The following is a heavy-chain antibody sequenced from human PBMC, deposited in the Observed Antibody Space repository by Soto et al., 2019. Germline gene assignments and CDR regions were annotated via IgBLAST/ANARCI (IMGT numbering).Heavy chain of an antibody. CDR2: INHSGST. V-gene: IGHV4-34*01. J-gene: IGHJ4*02. CDR3: ARSFAPDRITMVRGVIWGPFDY. D-gene: IGHD3-10*01. Sequence: PSETLSLTCAVYGGSFSGYYWSWIRQPPGKGLEWIGEINHSGSTNYNPSLKSRVTISVDTSKNQFSLKPSSVTAADTAVYYCARSFAPDRITMVRGVIWGPFDYWGQGTLVTVSS. CDR1: GGSFSGYY.